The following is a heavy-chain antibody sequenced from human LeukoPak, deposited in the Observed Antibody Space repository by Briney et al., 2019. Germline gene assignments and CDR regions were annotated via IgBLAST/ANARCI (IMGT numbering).Heavy chain of an antibody. V-gene: IGHV5-10-1*01. D-gene: IGHD3-22*01. J-gene: IGHJ5*02. CDR1: GYSFTSYW. Sequence: GESLKISCKGSGYSFTSYWISWVRQMPGKGLEWMGRIDPSDSYTNYSPSFQGHVTISADKSISTAYLQWSSLKVSDTAMYYCARVYYDTSGQFYNWFDPWGQGTLVTVSS. CDR3: ARVYYDTSGQFYNWFDP. CDR2: IDPSDSYT.